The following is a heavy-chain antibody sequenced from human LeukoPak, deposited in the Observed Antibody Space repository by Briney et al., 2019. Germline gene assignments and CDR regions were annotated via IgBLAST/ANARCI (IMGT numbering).Heavy chain of an antibody. D-gene: IGHD5-18*01. Sequence: SETLSLTCTVSGGSISSGDYYWSWIRQPPGKGLEWIGYIYYSGSTYYNPSLKSRVTISVDTSKNQFSLKLSSVTAADTAVYYCARKPAPPARGYSYGYLEYFDYWGQGTLVTVSS. V-gene: IGHV4-30-4*08. CDR1: GGSISSGDYY. J-gene: IGHJ4*02. CDR3: ARKPAPPARGYSYGYLEYFDY. CDR2: IYYSGST.